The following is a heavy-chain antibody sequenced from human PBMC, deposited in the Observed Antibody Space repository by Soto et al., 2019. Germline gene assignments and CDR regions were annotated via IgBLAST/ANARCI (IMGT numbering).Heavy chain of an antibody. V-gene: IGHV3-33*05. D-gene: IGHD1-1*01. CDR3: ARWRTTEGLDA. CDR1: GFTFRSYV. Sequence: QVQLVESGGGVVQPGTSLRLSCVGSGFTFRSYVIHWVRQAPGKGLEWVALTSYDGSKNFSGDYVKGRITTSRHNSRNKAELQMDRITFEDAALYYSARWRTTEGLDAWGQGNLVSLSS. CDR2: TSYDGSKN. J-gene: IGHJ5*02.